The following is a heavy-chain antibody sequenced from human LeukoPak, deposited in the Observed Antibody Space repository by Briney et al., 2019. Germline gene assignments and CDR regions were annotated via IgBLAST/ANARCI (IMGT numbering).Heavy chain of an antibody. Sequence: PGGSLRLSCAASGFTFDDYVMHWVRQAPGKGLEWVSGISWNSGRIGYADSVKGRFTISRDNAKNSLYLQMNSLRDDDTALYFCARGDGHKNFDSWGQGTLVTVSS. J-gene: IGHJ4*02. CDR1: GFTFDDYV. CDR2: ISWNSGRI. D-gene: IGHD5-24*01. CDR3: ARGDGHKNFDS. V-gene: IGHV3-9*01.